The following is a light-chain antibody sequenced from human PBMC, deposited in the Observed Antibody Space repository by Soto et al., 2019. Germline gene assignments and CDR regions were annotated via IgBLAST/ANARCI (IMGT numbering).Light chain of an antibody. V-gene: IGLV2-14*01. CDR2: DVS. CDR1: SSDVGGYNY. J-gene: IGLJ1*01. Sequence: QSALTQPASVSESPGQTITISCTGTSSDVGGYNYVSWCQQHPGKAPELMIYDVSNRPSGVSNRFSGSKSGNTASLTISGLQAEDEADYYCSSYTSSSTLFYVFGTGTKVTV. CDR3: SSYTSSSTLFYV.